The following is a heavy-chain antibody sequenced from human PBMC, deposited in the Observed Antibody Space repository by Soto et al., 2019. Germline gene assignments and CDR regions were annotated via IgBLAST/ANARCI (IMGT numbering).Heavy chain of an antibody. CDR1: GFTFSSYS. J-gene: IGHJ5*02. Sequence: PGGSLRLSCAASGFTFSSYSMNWVRQAPGKGLEWVSSISSSSSYIYYADSVKGRFTISRDNAKNSLYLQMNSLRAEDTAVYYCARDEVAGLKPNWFDPWGQGTLVTVSS. CDR3: ARDEVAGLKPNWFDP. CDR2: ISSSSSYI. D-gene: IGHD6-19*01. V-gene: IGHV3-21*01.